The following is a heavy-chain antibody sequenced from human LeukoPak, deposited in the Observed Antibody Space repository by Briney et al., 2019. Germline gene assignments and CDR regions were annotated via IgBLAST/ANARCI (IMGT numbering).Heavy chain of an antibody. CDR2: IYYSVST. CDR3: ARDVLGYSSSTRYYFDY. J-gene: IGHJ4*02. D-gene: IGHD6-6*01. Sequence: PPETLSLTYSVPRYSINIGYYWGWIRQPPGKGLESIGRIYYSVSTYYNPSLKSPVTTSVDTSTNHFSLKLSSVTAAYKAVYYSARDVLGYSSSTRYYFDYWGEGTLVTVSS. CDR1: RYSINIGYY. V-gene: IGHV4-38-2*02.